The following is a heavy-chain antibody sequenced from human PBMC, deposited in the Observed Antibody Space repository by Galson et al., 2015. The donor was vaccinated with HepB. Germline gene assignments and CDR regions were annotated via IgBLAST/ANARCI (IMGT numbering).Heavy chain of an antibody. CDR2: IIPIFGTA. Sequence: SVKVSCKASGGTFSSYAISWVRQAPGQGLEWMGGIIPIFGTANYAQKFQGRVTITADESTSTAYMELSSLRSEDTAVYYCARAYCSGGSCYEVSFDYWGQGTLVTVSS. D-gene: IGHD2-15*01. CDR3: ARAYCSGGSCYEVSFDY. V-gene: IGHV1-69*13. CDR1: GGTFSSYA. J-gene: IGHJ4*02.